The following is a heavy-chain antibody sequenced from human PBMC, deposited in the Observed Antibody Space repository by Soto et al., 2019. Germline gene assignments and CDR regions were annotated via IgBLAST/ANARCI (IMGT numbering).Heavy chain of an antibody. J-gene: IGHJ5*02. Sequence: EVQLLESGGRLAPPGGSLRLSCAASGFSFSSYAMNWVRQAPGKGLEWVSGISGSGGETYYADSVKGRFSSSRDNSKNTLYLQMNSLRSEDTAVYYCAKAGIEAGGTVWNWFDPWGQGILVTVSS. CDR3: AKAGIEAGGTVWNWFDP. CDR1: GFSFSSYA. CDR2: ISGSGGET. D-gene: IGHD2-8*02. V-gene: IGHV3-23*01.